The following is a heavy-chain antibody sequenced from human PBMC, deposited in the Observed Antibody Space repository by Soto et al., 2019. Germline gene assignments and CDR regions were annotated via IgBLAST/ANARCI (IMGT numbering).Heavy chain of an antibody. CDR1: GFSLSTSGVG. J-gene: IGHJ4*02. Sequence: SGPTLVNPTQTLTLTCTFSGFSLSTSGVGVGWIRQPPGKALEWLALIYWDDDKRYSPSLKSRLTITKDTSKNQVVLTMTNMDPVDTATYYCAHRQGLSSSDDLDYFAYCGQGTLVPVSS. CDR2: IYWDDDK. CDR3: AHRQGLSSSDDLDYFAY. D-gene: IGHD6-13*01. V-gene: IGHV2-5*02.